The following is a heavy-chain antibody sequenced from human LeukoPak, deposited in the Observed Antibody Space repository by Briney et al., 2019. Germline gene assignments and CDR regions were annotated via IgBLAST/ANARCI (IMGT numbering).Heavy chain of an antibody. D-gene: IGHD3-10*01. CDR1: GYTFTGYY. Sequence: GASVKVSCKASGYTFTGYYMHWVRQAPGQGLEWMGRINPNSGGTNYAQKFQGRVTMTRDTSISTAYMELSRLRSEDTAVYYCARDLEGGYGSGSYLKGGVGTWFDPWGQGTLVTVSS. CDR2: INPNSGGT. CDR3: ARDLEGGYGSGSYLKGGVGTWFDP. V-gene: IGHV1-2*06. J-gene: IGHJ5*02.